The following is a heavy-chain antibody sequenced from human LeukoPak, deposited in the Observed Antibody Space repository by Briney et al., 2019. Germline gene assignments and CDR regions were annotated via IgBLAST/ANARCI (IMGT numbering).Heavy chain of an antibody. Sequence: GGSLRLSCAASGFTFSSYSMNWVRQAPGKGLEWVSSISSSSSYIYYADSVKGRFTISRDNAKNSLYLQMNSLRAEDTAVYYCARRTYCGGDCYDSPLDYWGQGTLVTVSS. V-gene: IGHV3-21*01. J-gene: IGHJ4*02. D-gene: IGHD2-21*02. CDR2: ISSSSSYI. CDR3: ARRTYCGGDCYDSPLDY. CDR1: GFTFSSYS.